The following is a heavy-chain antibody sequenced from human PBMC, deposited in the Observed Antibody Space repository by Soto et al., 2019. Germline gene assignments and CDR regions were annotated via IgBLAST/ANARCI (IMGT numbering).Heavy chain of an antibody. CDR1: GFTFSDYY. V-gene: IGHV3-11*01. CDR2: ISSSGSTI. J-gene: IGHJ4*02. D-gene: IGHD2-2*01. Sequence: PGGSQRLSCAASGFTFSDYYMSWIRQAPGKGLEWVSYISSSGSTIYYADSVKGRFTISRDNAKNSLYLQMNSLRAEDTAVYYCARGGYCSSTSCFYFDYWGQGTLVTVSS. CDR3: ARGGYCSSTSCFYFDY.